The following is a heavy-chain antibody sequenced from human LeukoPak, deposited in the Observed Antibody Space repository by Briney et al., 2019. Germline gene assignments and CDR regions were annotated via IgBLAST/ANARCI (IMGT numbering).Heavy chain of an antibody. D-gene: IGHD3-22*01. Sequence: GGSLRLSCAASGFTLSSYAMHWVRQAPGKGLEYVSAISSNGGSTYYANSVKGRFTVSRDNSKNTLYLQMGSLRAEDMAVYYCARAQEYHYDSSDYFEFGAFDIWGQGTMVTVPS. CDR1: GFTLSSYA. CDR3: ARAQEYHYDSSDYFEFGAFDI. V-gene: IGHV3-64*01. CDR2: ISSNGGST. J-gene: IGHJ3*02.